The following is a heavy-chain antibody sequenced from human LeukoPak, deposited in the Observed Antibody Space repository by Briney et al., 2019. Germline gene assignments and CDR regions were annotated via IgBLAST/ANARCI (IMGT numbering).Heavy chain of an antibody. CDR1: GFTFSSYS. V-gene: IGHV3-21*01. J-gene: IGHJ6*02. CDR3: ARGPKRTTCYYGMDV. Sequence: GGSLRLSCAASGFTFSSYSMNWVRQAPGKGLEWVSSISSSSSYIYYADSVKGRFTISRDNAKNSLYLQMNSLRAEDTAVYYCARGPKRTTCYYGMDVWGQGTTVTVSS. CDR2: ISSSSSYI. D-gene: IGHD1-7*01.